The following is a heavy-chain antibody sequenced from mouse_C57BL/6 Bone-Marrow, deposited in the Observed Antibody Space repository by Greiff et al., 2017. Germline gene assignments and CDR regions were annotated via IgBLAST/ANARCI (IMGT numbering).Heavy chain of an antibody. Sequence: VQLQQSGAELARPGASVKMSCKASGYTFTDYTMHWVKQRPGQGLEWIGYINPSSGYTKYNQKFKDKATLTADKSSSTAYMQLSSLTSEDSAVYYCARLLRIAWFAYWGQGTLVTVSA. CDR1: GYTFTDYT. CDR3: ARLLRIAWFAY. CDR2: INPSSGYT. D-gene: IGHD1-1*01. J-gene: IGHJ3*01. V-gene: IGHV1-4*01.